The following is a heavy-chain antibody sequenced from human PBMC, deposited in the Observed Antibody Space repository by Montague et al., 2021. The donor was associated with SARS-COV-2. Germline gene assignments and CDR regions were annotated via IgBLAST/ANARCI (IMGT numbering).Heavy chain of an antibody. V-gene: IGHV4-34*01. J-gene: IGHJ6*02. CDR2: INHSGST. D-gene: IGHD3-10*01. Sequence: SETLSLTCAVYGGSFSGYYWSWIRQPPGKGLEWIGEINHSGSTNYNPSLKSRVTISVDTSKNQFSLKLSSVTAADTAVYYCARDPGGAYGMDAWGQGTTVTVSS. CDR3: ARDPGGAYGMDA. CDR1: GGSFSGYY.